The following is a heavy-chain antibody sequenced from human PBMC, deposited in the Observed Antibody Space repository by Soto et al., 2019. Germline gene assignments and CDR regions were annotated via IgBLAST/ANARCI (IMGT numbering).Heavy chain of an antibody. CDR1: GFTFNTYA. CDR3: ARISSSSCTDY. D-gene: IGHD6-13*01. V-gene: IGHV3-23*01. J-gene: IGHJ4*02. CDR2: ISADGAGT. Sequence: GGSVRLSXAASGFTFNTYAMNWVRQAPGKGLEWVSAISADGAGTYYADSVKGRFTISRDNSKNTLSLQMNSLRAEDTAIFYCARISSSSCTDYWGQGTLVTVSS.